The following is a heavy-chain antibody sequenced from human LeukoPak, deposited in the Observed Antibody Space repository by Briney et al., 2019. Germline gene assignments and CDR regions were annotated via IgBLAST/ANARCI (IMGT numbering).Heavy chain of an antibody. CDR1: GYSFTSYW. CDR2: IYPGDSDT. D-gene: IGHD3-22*01. CDR3: ARSPNYYDSSGPVDY. J-gene: IGHJ4*02. Sequence: GESLKISCKGSGYSFTSYWIGWVRQMPGKGLEWMVIIYPGDSDTRYSPSFQGQVTISADKSISTAYLQWSSLKASDTAMYYCARSPNYYDSSGPVDYWGQGTLVTVSS. V-gene: IGHV5-51*01.